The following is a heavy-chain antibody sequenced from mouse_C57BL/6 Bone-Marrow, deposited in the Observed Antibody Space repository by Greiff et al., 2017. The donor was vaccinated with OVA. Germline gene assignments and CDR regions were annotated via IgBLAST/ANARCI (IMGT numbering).Heavy chain of an antibody. CDR2: INPNNGGT. D-gene: IGHD1-1*01. CDR3: ARGGYGSSLYYFDY. Sequence: EVQLQESGPELVKPGASVKIPCKASGYTFTDYNMDWVKQSHGKSLEWIGDINPNNGGTIYNQKFKGKATLTVDKSSSTAYMELRSLTSEDTAVYYCARGGYGSSLYYFDYWGQGTTLTVSS. CDR1: GYTFTDYN. J-gene: IGHJ2*01. V-gene: IGHV1-18*01.